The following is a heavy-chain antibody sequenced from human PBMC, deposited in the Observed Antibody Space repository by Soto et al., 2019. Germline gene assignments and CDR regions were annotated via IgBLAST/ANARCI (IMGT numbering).Heavy chain of an antibody. D-gene: IGHD4-17*01. CDR2: IYSSGGT. Sequence: QLQLQESGPGLVKPSETLSLTCTVSGGSISSSSYFWGWIRQPPGKGLEWIGTIYSSGGTYYNPSLKSRVHISVDPSTNQFSLKLSSVTAADTAVYFCASLYGDYVSYWGQGTLVTVSS. CDR1: GGSISSSSYF. V-gene: IGHV4-39*01. CDR3: ASLYGDYVSY. J-gene: IGHJ4*02.